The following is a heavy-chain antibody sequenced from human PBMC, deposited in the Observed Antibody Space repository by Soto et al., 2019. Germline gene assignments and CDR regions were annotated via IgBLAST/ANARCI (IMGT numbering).Heavy chain of an antibody. J-gene: IGHJ2*01. CDR3: ARDLYYDFWSGYPAWYFDL. V-gene: IGHV3-48*01. CDR2: ISSSSSTI. D-gene: IGHD3-3*01. CDR1: GFTFSSYS. Sequence: EVQLVESGGGLVQPGGSLRLSCAASGFTFSSYSMNWVRQAPGKGLEWVSYISSSSSTIYYADSVKGRFTISRDNAKNSLYLQMNSLRAEDTAVYYCARDLYYDFWSGYPAWYFDLWGRGTLVTVSS.